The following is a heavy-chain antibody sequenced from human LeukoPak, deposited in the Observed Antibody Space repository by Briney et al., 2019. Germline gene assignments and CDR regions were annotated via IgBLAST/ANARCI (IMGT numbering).Heavy chain of an antibody. D-gene: IGHD5-18*01. V-gene: IGHV1-18*01. J-gene: IGHJ4*02. CDR1: GYTFTSYG. CDR3: ARGPGRYSYGHLADY. CDR2: ISAYNGNT. Sequence: ASVKVSCKASGYTFTSYGISWVRQAPGQGLEWMGWISAYNGNTNYAQKLQGRVTMTTDTSTSTAYMELRSLRSDDTAVYYCARGPGRYSYGHLADYWGQGTLVTVSS.